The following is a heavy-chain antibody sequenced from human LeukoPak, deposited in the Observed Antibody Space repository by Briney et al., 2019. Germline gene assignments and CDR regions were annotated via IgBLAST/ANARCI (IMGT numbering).Heavy chain of an antibody. V-gene: IGHV1-18*01. D-gene: IGHD2-15*01. CDR1: GYTFITYG. Sequence: ASVKVSCKASGYTFITYGISWVRQAPGQGLEWMGWISAYNGDTNYAQKLQGRVTMTTDTSTSTAYMELRSPRSDDTAVYYCGRGPYCSGGTCYSQYFDYWGQGTLVTVSS. CDR3: GRGPYCSGGTCYSQYFDY. CDR2: ISAYNGDT. J-gene: IGHJ4*02.